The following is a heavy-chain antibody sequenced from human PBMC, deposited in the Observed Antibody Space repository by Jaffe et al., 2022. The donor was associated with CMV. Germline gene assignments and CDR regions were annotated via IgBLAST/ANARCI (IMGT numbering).Heavy chain of an antibody. CDR3: TSDGYRNNYYYYYMDV. V-gene: IGHV3-73*01. CDR1: GFTFSGSA. CDR2: IRSKANSYAT. J-gene: IGHJ6*03. Sequence: EVQLVESGGGLVQPGGSLKLSCAASGFTFSGSAMHWVRQASGKGLEWVGRIRSKANSYATAYAASVKGRFTISRDDSKNTAYLQMNSLKTEDTAVYYCTSDGYRNNYYYYYMDVWGKGTTVTVSS. D-gene: IGHD5-12*01.